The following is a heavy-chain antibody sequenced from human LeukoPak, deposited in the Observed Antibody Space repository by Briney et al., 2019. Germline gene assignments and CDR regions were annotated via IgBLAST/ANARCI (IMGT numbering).Heavy chain of an antibody. Sequence: GGSLRLSCAASGFTFSSNWMHWVRQAPGKGLVWVSRINSDGSSTSYADSVKGRFTISRDNAKNTLYLQMNSLRAEDTAVYYCEAARPGDPFDYWGQGTLVTVSS. J-gene: IGHJ4*02. V-gene: IGHV3-74*01. CDR3: EAARPGDPFDY. D-gene: IGHD6-6*01. CDR1: GFTFSSNW. CDR2: INSDGSST.